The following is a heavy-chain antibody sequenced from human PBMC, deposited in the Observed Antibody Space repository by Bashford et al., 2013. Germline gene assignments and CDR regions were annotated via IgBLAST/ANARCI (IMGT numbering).Heavy chain of an antibody. D-gene: IGHD2-2*01. J-gene: IGHJ5*02. CDR1: GYTLTELS. V-gene: IGHV1-24*01. CDR2: FDPEDGET. Sequence: VASVKVSCKVSGYTLTELSMHWVRQAPGKGLEWMGGFDPEDGETIYAQKFQGRVTMTEDTSTDTAYMELSSLRSEDTAVYYCAPYIVVVPAALGWFDPWGQGTLVTVSS. CDR3: APYIVVVPAALGWFDP.